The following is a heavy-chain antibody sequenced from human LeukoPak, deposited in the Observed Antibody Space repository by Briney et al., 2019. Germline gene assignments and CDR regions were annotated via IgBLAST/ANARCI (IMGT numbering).Heavy chain of an antibody. CDR2: IFYSGST. D-gene: IGHD3-22*01. V-gene: IGHV4-59*08. CDR1: GGSISSYY. J-gene: IGHJ4*02. CDR3: ARHGSVSSGGLV. Sequence: SETLSLTCTVSGGSISSYYWSWIRQPPGKGLEWIGYIFYSGSTNYNPSLKSRVTISVDTSKNQFSLKLSSVTAADTAVYYCARHGSVSSGGLVWGQGTLVTVSS.